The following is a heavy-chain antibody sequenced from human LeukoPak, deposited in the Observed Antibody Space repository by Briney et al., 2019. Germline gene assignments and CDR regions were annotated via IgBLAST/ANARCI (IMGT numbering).Heavy chain of an antibody. CDR1: GYTFTSYG. CDR2: ISAYNGNT. D-gene: IGHD6-13*01. V-gene: IGHV1-18*01. Sequence: ASVKVSCKASGYTFTSYGISWVRQAPGQGLEWMGWISAYNGNTNYAQKLQGRVTMTTDTSTSTAYVELRSLRSDDTAVYYCARVSLSSSWKNWFDPWGQGTLVTVSS. J-gene: IGHJ5*02. CDR3: ARVSLSSSWKNWFDP.